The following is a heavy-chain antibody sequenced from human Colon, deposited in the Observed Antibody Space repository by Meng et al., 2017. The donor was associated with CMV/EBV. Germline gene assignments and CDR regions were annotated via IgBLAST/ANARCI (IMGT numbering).Heavy chain of an antibody. D-gene: IGHD2-2*01. CDR2: INPNSGGT. CDR1: GYTFTGYS. V-gene: IGHV1-2*06. CDR3: ARQMVPAATWGFDY. J-gene: IGHJ4*02. Sequence: SGYTFTGYSMHWVRQAPGQGLEWMGRINPNSGGTNYAQKFQGRVTMTRDTSMNTAYIELSSLRSDDTAVYYCARQMVPAATWGFDYWGQGTLVTVSS.